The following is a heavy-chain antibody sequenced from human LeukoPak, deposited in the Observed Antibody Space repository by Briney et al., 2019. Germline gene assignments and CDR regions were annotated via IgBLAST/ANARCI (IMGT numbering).Heavy chain of an antibody. Sequence: SETLSLTCTVSGGSISSYYWSWIRQPAGKGLEWIGRIHTSRSTNYNPSLKSRVTISLDTSKNQFFLKLNSVTAADTAVYYCATGGGAMGSWGQGTLVTVSS. V-gene: IGHV4-4*07. CDR3: ATGGGAMGS. CDR1: GGSISSYY. J-gene: IGHJ5*02. CDR2: IHTSRST. D-gene: IGHD5-18*01.